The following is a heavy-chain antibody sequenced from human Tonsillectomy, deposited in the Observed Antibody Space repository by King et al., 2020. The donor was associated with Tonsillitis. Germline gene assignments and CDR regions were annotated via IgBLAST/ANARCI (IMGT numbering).Heavy chain of an antibody. Sequence: VQLVESGGGLVQPGGSLKLSCAASGFTFSGSAMHLVRQASGKGLEWVVRIRSRGNNYATTYAASVKGRFTISRDDSKNTAYLQMNSLKTEDTAVYYCTGHSSGRYSAFDIWGQGTMVTVSS. CDR2: IRSRGNNYAT. CDR1: GFTFSGSA. CDR3: TGHSSGRYSAFDI. D-gene: IGHD6-19*01. J-gene: IGHJ3*02. V-gene: IGHV3-73*01.